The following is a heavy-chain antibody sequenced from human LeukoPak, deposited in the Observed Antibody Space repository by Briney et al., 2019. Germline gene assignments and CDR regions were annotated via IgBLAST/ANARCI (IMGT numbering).Heavy chain of an antibody. CDR3: ARQGRTGICSSTSPPERDPDY. J-gene: IGHJ4*02. D-gene: IGHD2-2*01. CDR1: GGSISSSSYY. Sequence: SETLSLTCTVSGGSISSSSYYWGWIRQPPGKGLEWIGSIYYSGSTYYNPSLKSRVTISVDTSKNQFSLKLSSVTAADTAVYYWARQGRTGICSSTSPPERDPDYWGQETLVPVSS. V-gene: IGHV4-39*01. CDR2: IYYSGST.